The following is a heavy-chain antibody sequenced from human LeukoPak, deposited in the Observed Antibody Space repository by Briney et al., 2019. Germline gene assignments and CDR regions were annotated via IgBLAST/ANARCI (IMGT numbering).Heavy chain of an antibody. D-gene: IGHD6-13*01. CDR3: ARGGSSIAAAGFAFDI. CDR2: IYTSGST. CDR1: GGSISSYY. V-gene: IGHV4-4*07. J-gene: IGHJ3*02. Sequence: SETLSLTCIVSGGSISSYYWGWIRQPAGKGLEWIGRIYTSGSTNYNPSLKSRVTMSVDTSTNQFSLKLSSVTAADTAVYYCARGGSSIAAAGFAFDIWGQGTMVTVSS.